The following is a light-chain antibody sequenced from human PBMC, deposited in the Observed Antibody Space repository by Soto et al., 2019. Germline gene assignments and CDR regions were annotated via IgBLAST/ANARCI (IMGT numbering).Light chain of an antibody. Sequence: QSALTQPASVSGSPGQSITISCTGSSSDVGGYNYVSWHQQHPGKAPKLMIYDVSNRPSGVSNRFSGSKSGNTASLTISGLQAEDEAEYYCCSYSSTNTVVFGGGTKLTVL. CDR2: DVS. V-gene: IGLV2-14*01. CDR3: CSYSSTNTVV. CDR1: SSDVGGYNY. J-gene: IGLJ2*01.